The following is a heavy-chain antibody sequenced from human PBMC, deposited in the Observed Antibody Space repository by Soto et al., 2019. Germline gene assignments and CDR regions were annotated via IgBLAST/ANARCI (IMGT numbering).Heavy chain of an antibody. CDR1: GFTFSSYG. V-gene: IGHV3-33*01. D-gene: IGHD6-13*01. Sequence: QVQLVESGGGVVQPGRSLRLSCAASGFTFSSYGMHWVRQAPGKGLEWVAVIWYDGSNKYYADSVKGRFTISRDNSKNTLYMQMNSVRATDTAVYYCERKAATGTYGITSASFDYWGQGTLVTVSS. CDR3: ERKAATGTYGITSASFDY. J-gene: IGHJ4*02. CDR2: IWYDGSNK.